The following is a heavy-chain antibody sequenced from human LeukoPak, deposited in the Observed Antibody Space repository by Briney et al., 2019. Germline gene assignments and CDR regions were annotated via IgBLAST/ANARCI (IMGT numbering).Heavy chain of an antibody. CDR2: INSDGSGT. Sequence: PGGSLRLSCAASGFTFSSYWMHWVRQAPGKGLVWVSRINSDGSGTSYADSVKGRLTISRDNAKNTLYLQMNSLRADDTAVYYCARENHAGYSFDYWGQGTLVTVSS. D-gene: IGHD3-22*01. V-gene: IGHV3-74*01. J-gene: IGHJ4*02. CDR3: ARENHAGYSFDY. CDR1: GFTFSSYW.